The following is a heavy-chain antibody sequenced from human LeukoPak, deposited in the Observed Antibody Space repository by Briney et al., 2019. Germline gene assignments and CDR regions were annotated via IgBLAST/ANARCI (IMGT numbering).Heavy chain of an antibody. CDR1: GGSISGYY. V-gene: IGHV4-59*01. J-gene: IGHJ4*02. CDR3: ARLQYGDFYFDY. D-gene: IGHD4-17*01. CDR2: IYYTGST. Sequence: SETLSLTCTVSGGSISGYYWSWIRQPPGKGLEWIGYIYYTGSTNYNPSLKSRVTMSVDTSKNQFSLSLSSVTPADTAVYYCARLQYGDFYFDYWGQGTLVTVSS.